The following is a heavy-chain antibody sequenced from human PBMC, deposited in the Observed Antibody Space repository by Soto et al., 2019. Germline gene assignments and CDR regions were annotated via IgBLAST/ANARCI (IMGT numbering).Heavy chain of an antibody. CDR3: ARTTAVVGTPDFDY. CDR1: GFTFSSFS. Sequence: QVQLVESGGGVVQPGRSLRLSCAASGFTFSSFSLHWVRQAPGKGLGWLALISYDGSNKYNADSVKGRFAISRDNSKNTLYLQLNSLRLEDTAVYYFARTTAVVGTPDFDYWGQGTLVTVSS. V-gene: IGHV3-30*09. CDR2: ISYDGSNK. D-gene: IGHD6-19*01. J-gene: IGHJ4*02.